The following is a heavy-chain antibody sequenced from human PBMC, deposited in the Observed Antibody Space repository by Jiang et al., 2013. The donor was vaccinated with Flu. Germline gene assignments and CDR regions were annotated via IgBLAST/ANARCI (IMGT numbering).Heavy chain of an antibody. D-gene: IGHD3-10*01. CDR2: INPSGGST. J-gene: IGHJ6*01. V-gene: IGHV1-46*03. CDR1: GYTFTSYY. CDR3: AREYYYGSGGGGRGMDV. Sequence: SGAEVKKPGASVKVSCKASGYTFTSYYMHWVRQAPGQGLEWMGIINPSGGSTSYAQKFQGRVTMTRDTSTSTVYMELSSLRSEDTAVYYCAREYYYGSGGGGRGMDVWGQGTTVTVSS.